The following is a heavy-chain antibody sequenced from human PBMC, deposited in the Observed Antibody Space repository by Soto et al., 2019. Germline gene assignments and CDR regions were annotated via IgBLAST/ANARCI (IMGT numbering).Heavy chain of an antibody. V-gene: IGHV3-30*18. Sequence: QVQLVEFGGGVVQPGRSLRLSCAASGFIFINYGMHWVRQAPGKGLEWLAVIPYDGTIQYYVDSVKGRFTISRDNSNNTLFLQMNSLRPEDTAVYFCAKSRPGSSWYEGDSWGQGTLVTVSS. J-gene: IGHJ4*02. CDR3: AKSRPGSSWYEGDS. CDR1: GFIFINYG. CDR2: IPYDGTIQ. D-gene: IGHD6-13*01.